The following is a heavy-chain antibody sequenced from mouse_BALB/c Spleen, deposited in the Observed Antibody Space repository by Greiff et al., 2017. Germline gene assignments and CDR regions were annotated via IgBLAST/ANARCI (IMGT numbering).Heavy chain of an antibody. D-gene: IGHD1-1*01. CDR2: INPYNGGT. CDR3: ARMRYYGSSYYYAMDY. Sequence: VQLQQSGPELVKPGASMKISCKASGYSFTGYTMNWVKQSHGKNLEWIGLINPYNGGTSYNQKFKGKATLTVDKSSSTAYMELLSLTSEDSAVYYCARMRYYGSSYYYAMDYWGQGTSVTVSS. V-gene: IGHV1-18*01. CDR1: GYSFTGYT. J-gene: IGHJ4*01.